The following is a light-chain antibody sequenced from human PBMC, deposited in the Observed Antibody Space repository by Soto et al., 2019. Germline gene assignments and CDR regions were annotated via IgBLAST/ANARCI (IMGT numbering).Light chain of an antibody. CDR3: SSYAGSPVV. V-gene: IGLV2-8*01. Sequence: QSALTQPPSASGSPGQSVTISCTGTSSDVGGYNYVSWHQQHPCKAPKVIIYEVDKRPSGVPDRFFGSKSGNTASLTVSGLQAEDEADYYCSSYAGSPVVFGGGTKLTVL. CDR2: EVD. J-gene: IGLJ2*01. CDR1: SSDVGGYNY.